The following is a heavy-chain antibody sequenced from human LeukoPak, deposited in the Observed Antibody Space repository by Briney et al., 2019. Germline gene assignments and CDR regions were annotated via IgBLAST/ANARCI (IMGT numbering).Heavy chain of an antibody. CDR3: ARVSGYSGTWYVDY. CDR2: IWYDGSNE. Sequence: PGRSLRLSCAASGFTFSSYGMHWVRQAPGKGLEWVASIWYDGSNEYYADSVKGRFTISRDNSKNTVYLQMNTVRAEDTAVYYCARVSGYSGTWYVDYWGQGTLVTVSS. D-gene: IGHD6-13*01. V-gene: IGHV3-33*01. J-gene: IGHJ4*02. CDR1: GFTFSSYG.